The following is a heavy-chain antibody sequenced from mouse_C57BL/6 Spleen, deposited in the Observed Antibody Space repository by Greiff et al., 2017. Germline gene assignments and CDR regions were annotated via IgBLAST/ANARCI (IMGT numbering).Heavy chain of an antibody. V-gene: IGHV1-69*01. CDR3: ARGLYGSSYDWFAY. CDR2: LDPSDSYT. J-gene: IGHJ3*01. CDR1: GYTFTSYW. Sequence: QVQLQQPGAELVMPGASVKLSCKASGYTFTSYWMHWVKQRPGQGLEWIGELDPSDSYTNYNQKFKGKSTLTVDKSSSTAYMKLSSLTSEDSAVYYCARGLYGSSYDWFAYWGQGTLVTVSA. D-gene: IGHD1-1*01.